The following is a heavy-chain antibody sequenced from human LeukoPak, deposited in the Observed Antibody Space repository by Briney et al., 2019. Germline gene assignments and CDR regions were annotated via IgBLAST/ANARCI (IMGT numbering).Heavy chain of an antibody. J-gene: IGHJ1*01. CDR2: IYYSGST. Sequence: SETLSLSCTVSSDSISSSSWSWIRQPPGKGLEWIGYIYYSGSTNYNPSPKSRVAISVDPSKNQFPLVLNTVTAADTAVYYCARGYCSSTICFQYFHHWGQGTLVTVS. CDR3: ARGYCSSTICFQYFHH. D-gene: IGHD2-2*01. CDR1: SDSISSSS. V-gene: IGHV4-59*01.